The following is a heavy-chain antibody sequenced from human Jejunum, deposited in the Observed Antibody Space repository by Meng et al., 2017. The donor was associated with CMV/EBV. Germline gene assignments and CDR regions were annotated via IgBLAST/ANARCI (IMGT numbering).Heavy chain of an antibody. D-gene: IGHD7-27*01. V-gene: IGHV3-30*02. J-gene: IGHJ5*02. CDR3: AKERSSWGFVDR. CDR1: GFTLSTYG. CDR2: VTYDGGNE. Sequence: CAPSGFTLSTYGIHWVRQAPGKGLEWVAFVTYDGGNEYYEDSVKGRFTISRDNSKNTLYLQMNSLRAEDPAVYYCAKERSSWGFVDRWGQGTLVTVSS.